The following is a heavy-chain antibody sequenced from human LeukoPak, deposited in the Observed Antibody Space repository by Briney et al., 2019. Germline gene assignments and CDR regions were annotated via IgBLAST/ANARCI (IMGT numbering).Heavy chain of an antibody. CDR2: ISSSSSYI. CDR3: ARGHGSGSYRYMDV. J-gene: IGHJ6*03. CDR1: GFTFSSYS. V-gene: IGHV3-21*01. D-gene: IGHD3-10*01. Sequence: GGSLRLSCAASGFTFSSYSMNWVRQAPGKGLEWVSSISSSSSYIYYADSVKGRFPISRDNAKNSLYLQMNSPRAEDTAVYYCARGHGSGSYRYMDVWGKGTTVTVSS.